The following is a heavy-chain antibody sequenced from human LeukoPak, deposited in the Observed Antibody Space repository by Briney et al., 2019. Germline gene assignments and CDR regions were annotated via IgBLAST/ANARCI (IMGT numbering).Heavy chain of an antibody. Sequence: PGGSLRLSCAASGFTFSSYNMNWVRQAPGKGLEWVSSISSSSSYIYYADSVKGRFTISRDNAKNSLYLQMNSLRAEDTAVYYCARVDCSSTSCYILYYYSMDVWGQGTTVTVSS. D-gene: IGHD2-2*02. CDR2: ISSSSSYI. CDR3: ARVDCSSTSCYILYYYSMDV. CDR1: GFTFSSYN. J-gene: IGHJ6*02. V-gene: IGHV3-21*01.